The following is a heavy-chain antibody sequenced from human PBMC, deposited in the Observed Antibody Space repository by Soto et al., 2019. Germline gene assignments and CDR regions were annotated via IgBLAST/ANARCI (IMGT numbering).Heavy chain of an antibody. CDR3: AKGVVVATYYYYYYGMDV. CDR1: GFTFSSYA. V-gene: IGHV3-23*01. Sequence: GGSLRLSCAASGFTFSSYAMSWVRQAPGKGLEWVSAISGSGGSTYYADSVKGRFTISRDNSKNTLYLQMNSLRAEDTAVYYCAKGVVVATYYYYYYGMDVWGQGTTVTVAS. D-gene: IGHD2-15*01. CDR2: ISGSGGST. J-gene: IGHJ6*02.